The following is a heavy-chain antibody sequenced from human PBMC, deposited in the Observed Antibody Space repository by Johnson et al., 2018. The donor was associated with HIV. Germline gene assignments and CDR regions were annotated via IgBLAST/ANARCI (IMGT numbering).Heavy chain of an antibody. Sequence: VQLVESGGGLVQPGGSLRLSCAASGFSVNSNHMSWVRQAPGRGLEWVSVFYSGGSAFYADSVKGRFILSRDNSKNTLFLQMNSLRAEDTAVYYCARAGVAVAGTPDAFDLWGQGTMVIVSS. V-gene: IGHV3-66*01. CDR1: GFSVNSNH. CDR2: FYSGGSA. J-gene: IGHJ3*01. CDR3: ARAGVAVAGTPDAFDL. D-gene: IGHD6-19*01.